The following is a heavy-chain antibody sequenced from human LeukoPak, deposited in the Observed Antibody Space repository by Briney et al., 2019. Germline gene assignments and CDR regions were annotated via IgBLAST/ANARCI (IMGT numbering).Heavy chain of an antibody. CDR1: GGSFSGYY. J-gene: IGHJ6*02. CDR3: ASSGSRYCYYYGMDV. CDR2: INHSGST. Sequence: SETLSLTCAVYGGSFSGYYWSWIRQPPGKGLEWIGEINHSGSTNYNPSLKSRVTISVDTSKNQFSLKLSSVTAADTAVYYCASSGSRYCYYYGMDVWGQGTTVTVSS. D-gene: IGHD3-3*01. V-gene: IGHV4-34*01.